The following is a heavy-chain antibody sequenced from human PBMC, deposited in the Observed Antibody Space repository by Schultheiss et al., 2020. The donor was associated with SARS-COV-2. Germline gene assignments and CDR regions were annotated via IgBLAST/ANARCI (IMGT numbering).Heavy chain of an antibody. J-gene: IGHJ5*02. CDR3: ARVEGGLVSRIIQPGWFDP. CDR2: INPNSGGT. D-gene: IGHD3-16*01. CDR1: GYTFTGYY. V-gene: IGHV1-2*02. Sequence: ASVKVSCKASGYTFTGYYMHWVRQAPGQGLEWMGWINPNSGGTNYAQKFQGRVTMTRDTSISTAYMELSRLRSDDTAVYYCARVEGGLVSRIIQPGWFDPWGQGTLVTVSS.